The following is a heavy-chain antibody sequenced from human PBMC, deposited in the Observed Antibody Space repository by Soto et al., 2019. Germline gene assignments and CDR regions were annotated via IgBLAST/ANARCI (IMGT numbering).Heavy chain of an antibody. D-gene: IGHD1-1*01. CDR2: ISGNGYSA. CDR3: AKDRKQLWSDFDC. V-gene: IGHV3-23*01. Sequence: PGGSLRLSCEASGFTFDDYAMTWVRQSPGKGLEWVSSISGNGYSAYYADSVKGRFTISRDKSKKTVSLQMDSLRAEDTAVYYCAKDRKQLWSDFDCWGQGTLVTVSS. CDR1: GFTFDDYA. J-gene: IGHJ4*02.